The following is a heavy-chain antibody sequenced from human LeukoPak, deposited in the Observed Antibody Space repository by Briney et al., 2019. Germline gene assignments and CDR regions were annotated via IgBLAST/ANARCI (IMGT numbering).Heavy chain of an antibody. V-gene: IGHV1-69*06. D-gene: IGHD6-6*01. Sequence: ASVKVSCKASGGTFSSYAISWVRQAPGQGLEWRGGIIPIFGTANYAQKFQGRVTITADKSTSTADMELSSLRSEDTAVYYCARDLRSSLSARRQPIPDYYYMDVWGKGTTVTVSS. CDR1: GGTFSSYA. CDR2: IIPIFGTA. J-gene: IGHJ6*03. CDR3: ARDLRSSLSARRQPIPDYYYMDV.